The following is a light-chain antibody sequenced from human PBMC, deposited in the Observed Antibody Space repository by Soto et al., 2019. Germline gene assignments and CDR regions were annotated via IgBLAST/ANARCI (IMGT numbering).Light chain of an antibody. CDR1: SSDVGGYKY. CDR3: SSYAGINNLGV. CDR2: EVN. V-gene: IGLV2-8*01. J-gene: IGLJ1*01. Sequence: QSALTQPPSASGSPGQSVTISCTGTSSDVGGYKYVSWYQQHPGKAPKLMIFEVNKRPSGVPDRFSGSKSGSTASLTVCGLPDEDEAAYYCSSYAGINNLGVFGTGTKVTVL.